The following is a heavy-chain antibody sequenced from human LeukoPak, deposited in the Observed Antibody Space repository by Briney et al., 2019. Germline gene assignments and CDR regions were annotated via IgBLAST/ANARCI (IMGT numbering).Heavy chain of an antibody. V-gene: IGHV4-39*01. J-gene: IGHJ5*02. CDR2: IYYSGST. CDR1: GGSISSSSYY. CDR3: ARQLCGGDGPDSSNWFDP. Sequence: SETLSLICTVSGGSISSSSYYWGWIRQPPGKGLEWIGSIYYSGSTYYNPSLKSRVTISVDTSKNQFSLKLSSVTAADTAVYYCARQLCGGDGPDSSNWFDPCGQGTLVTVSS. D-gene: IGHD2-21*02.